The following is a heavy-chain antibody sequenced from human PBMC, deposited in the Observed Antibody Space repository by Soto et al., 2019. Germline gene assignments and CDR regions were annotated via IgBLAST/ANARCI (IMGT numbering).Heavy chain of an antibody. CDR1: GFTFSSYG. V-gene: IGHV3-33*08. D-gene: IGHD2-2*01. CDR2: IWYDGSNK. CDR3: ARSGRYCISTSCPSDAFDI. Sequence: GGSLRLSCVASGFTFSSYGMHCVRQAPGKGLEWVAVIWYDGSNKYYADSVKGRFTISRDNSKNTLYLQMNSLRAEDTAVYYCARSGRYCISTSCPSDAFDIWGQGTMVTVSS. J-gene: IGHJ3*02.